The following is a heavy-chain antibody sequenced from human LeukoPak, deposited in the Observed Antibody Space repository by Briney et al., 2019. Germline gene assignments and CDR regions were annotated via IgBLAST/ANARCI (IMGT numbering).Heavy chain of an antibody. CDR1: GGSISSSSYY. CDR2: IYYSGST. D-gene: IGHD1-26*01. CDR3: ARGRSGSLDY. J-gene: IGHJ4*02. V-gene: IGHV4-39*01. Sequence: SETLSLTCTVSGGSISSSSYYWGWIRQPPGKGLEWIGSIYYSGSTYYNPSLKSRVTISVDTSKNQFSLKLSPVTAADTAVYYCARGRSGSLDYWGQGTLVTVSS.